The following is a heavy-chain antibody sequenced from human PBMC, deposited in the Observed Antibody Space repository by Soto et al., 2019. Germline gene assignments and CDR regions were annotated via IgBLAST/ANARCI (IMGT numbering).Heavy chain of an antibody. V-gene: IGHV4-31*03. CDR2: IYYSGST. J-gene: IGHJ5*02. Sequence: SETLSLTCTVSGGSISSGGYYWSWIRQHPGKGLEWIGYIYYSGSTYYNPSLKSRVTISVDTSKNQFSLKLSSVTAADTAVYYCARTSLGGIVVVPAAHDPWGQGTLVTVSS. D-gene: IGHD2-2*01. CDR1: GGSISSGGYY. CDR3: ARTSLGGIVVVPAAHDP.